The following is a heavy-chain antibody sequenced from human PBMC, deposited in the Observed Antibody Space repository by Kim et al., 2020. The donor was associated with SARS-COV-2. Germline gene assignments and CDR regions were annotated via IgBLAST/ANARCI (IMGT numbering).Heavy chain of an antibody. Sequence: ASVKVSCKASGYTFTGYYMHWVRQAPGQGLEWMGWINPNSGGTNYAQKFQGWVTMTRDTSISTAYMELSRLRSDDTAVYYCARGHSAFRPGYSSSWGPAVSCDYYYGMDVWGHGATVTVSS. CDR3: ARGHSAFRPGYSSSWGPAVSCDYYYGMDV. V-gene: IGHV1-2*04. J-gene: IGHJ6*02. CDR2: INPNSGGT. D-gene: IGHD6-13*01. CDR1: GYTFTGYY.